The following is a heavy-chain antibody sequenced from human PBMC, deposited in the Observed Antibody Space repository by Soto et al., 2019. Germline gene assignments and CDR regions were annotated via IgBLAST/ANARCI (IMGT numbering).Heavy chain of an antibody. D-gene: IGHD6-6*01. Sequence: ASVKVSCKTSGYTFTNFALSWVRQAPGQGLEWIGFVSANNGFTHFAQKFQGRVSVKTDTSTSTVYLDLRSLSSDDTAVYYCARGGAARHLDSWGQGTPVTVSS. CDR1: GYTFTNFA. CDR2: VSANNGFT. J-gene: IGHJ5*01. CDR3: ARGGAARHLDS. V-gene: IGHV1-18*01.